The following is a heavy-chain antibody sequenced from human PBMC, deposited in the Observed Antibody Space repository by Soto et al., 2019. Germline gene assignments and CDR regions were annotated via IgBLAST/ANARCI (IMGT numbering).Heavy chain of an antibody. Sequence: ASVKVSCKTSGYPFPSFEVHWIRQAPGQRPEWMGGISNAGSGNTKYSQKFQDRLTITGDKCATTGYMALSSLTSEDTATYYCARESNHYQDFFQNWGQGTQVTVSS. D-gene: IGHD2-2*01. V-gene: IGHV1-3*01. CDR3: ARESNHYQDFFQN. CDR1: GYPFPSFE. J-gene: IGHJ4*02. CDR2: ISNAGSGNT.